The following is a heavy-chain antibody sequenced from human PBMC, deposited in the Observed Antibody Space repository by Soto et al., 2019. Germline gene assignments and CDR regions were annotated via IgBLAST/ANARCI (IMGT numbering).Heavy chain of an antibody. V-gene: IGHV3-48*01. D-gene: IGHD6-6*01. CDR2: ISSSSSTI. J-gene: IGHJ4*02. Sequence: HPGGSLRLSCAASGFTFSSYSMNWVRQAPGKGLEWVSYISSSSSTIYYADSVKGRFTISRDNAKNSLYLQMNSLRAEDTAVYYCARSMASIAARLPLGIGNQINYFDYWGQGTLVTVSS. CDR3: ARSMASIAARLPLGIGNQINYFDY. CDR1: GFTFSSYS.